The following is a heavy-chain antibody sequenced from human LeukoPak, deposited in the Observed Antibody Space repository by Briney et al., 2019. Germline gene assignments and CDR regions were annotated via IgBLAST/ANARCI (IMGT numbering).Heavy chain of an antibody. CDR3: ATIKRGNIFGFFDF. CDR2: VLDNVRT. D-gene: IGHD5-18*01. J-gene: IGHJ4*02. CDR1: GGSISSHY. Sequence: PSETLSLTCTVSGGSISSHYWSWVRQPPGKGLEWIGYVLDNVRTKDNPSLNSRFTLSADTSKNQFSLRLTSVTAVDTAVYYCATIKRGNIFGFFDFWGQGILVTVSS. V-gene: IGHV4-59*11.